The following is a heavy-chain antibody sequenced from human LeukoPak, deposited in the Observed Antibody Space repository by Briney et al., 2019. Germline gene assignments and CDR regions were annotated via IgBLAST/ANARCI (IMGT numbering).Heavy chain of an antibody. J-gene: IGHJ4*02. V-gene: IGHV3-23*01. D-gene: IGHD3-3*02. Sequence: GGSLRLSCVASGFRFSTYAMNWVRQAPGKGLEWVSVISKTGTYIHYADSVKGRFTISRDNSKNTLYLQMNSLRGEDTAVYYCAQGGPRHFWGQGTLVIVSS. CDR3: AQGGPRHF. CDR1: GFRFSTYA. CDR2: ISKTGTYI.